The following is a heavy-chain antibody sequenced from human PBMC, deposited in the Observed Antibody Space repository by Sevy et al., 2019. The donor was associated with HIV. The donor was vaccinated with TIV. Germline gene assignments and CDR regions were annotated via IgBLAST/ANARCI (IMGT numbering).Heavy chain of an antibody. CDR3: AREDVVVPAATRYYYGMDV. Sequence: GGSLRLSCAASGFTFSSYSMNWVHQAPGKGLEWVSSISSSSSYIYYADSVKGRFTISRDNAKNSLYLQMNSLRAEDTAVYYCAREDVVVPAATRYYYGMDVWGQGTTVTVSS. J-gene: IGHJ6*02. V-gene: IGHV3-21*01. D-gene: IGHD2-2*01. CDR2: ISSSSSYI. CDR1: GFTFSSYS.